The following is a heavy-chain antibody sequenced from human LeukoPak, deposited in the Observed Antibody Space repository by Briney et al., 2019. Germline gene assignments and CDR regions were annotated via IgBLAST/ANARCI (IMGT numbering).Heavy chain of an antibody. J-gene: IGHJ3*02. CDR1: GFTFSSYE. D-gene: IGHD6-19*01. CDR3: AREKGGSIAVHAFDI. Sequence: PGGSLRLSCAASGFTFSSYEMNWVRQAPGKGLEWVSSISSSSSSYIYYADSVKGRFTISRDNAKNSLYLQMNSLRAEDTAVYYCAREKGGSIAVHAFDIWGQGTMVTVSS. V-gene: IGHV3-21*01. CDR2: ISSSSSSYI.